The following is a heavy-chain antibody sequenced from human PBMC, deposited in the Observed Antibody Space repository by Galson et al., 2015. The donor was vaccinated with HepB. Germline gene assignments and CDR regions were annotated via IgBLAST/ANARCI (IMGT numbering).Heavy chain of an antibody. CDR2: ISYDGSNK. Sequence: SLRLSCAASGFTFSSYAMHWVRQAPGKGLEWVAVISYDGSNKYYADSVKGRFTISRDNSKNTLYLQMNSLRAEDTAVYYCARDGVADYFDYWGQGTLVTVSS. CDR3: ARDGVADYFDY. D-gene: IGHD3-3*01. J-gene: IGHJ4*02. V-gene: IGHV3-30*04. CDR1: GFTFSSYA.